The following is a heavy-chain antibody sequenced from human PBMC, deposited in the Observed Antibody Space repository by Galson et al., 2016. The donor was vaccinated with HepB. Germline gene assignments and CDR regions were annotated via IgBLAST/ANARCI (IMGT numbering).Heavy chain of an antibody. CDR2: ITGRGDSA. CDR3: AKHAEPYYYYAMDV. V-gene: IGHV3-23*01. D-gene: IGHD1-14*01. Sequence: SLRLSCAASGFIFSNYAMSWVRQAPGKGLEWVSTITGRGDSAYYADSVKGRFTISRDNSQNTLFLQMNRPRAEDKAIYYCAKHAEPYYYYAMDVWGQGTTVTVSS. J-gene: IGHJ6*02. CDR1: GFIFSNYA.